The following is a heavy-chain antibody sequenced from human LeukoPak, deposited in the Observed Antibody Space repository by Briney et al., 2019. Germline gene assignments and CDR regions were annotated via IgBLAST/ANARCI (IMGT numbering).Heavy chain of an antibody. CDR1: GGSISSSSYY. V-gene: IGHV4-39*01. CDR3: ARHRTNNFGPGTPFGN. CDR2: IYFSGSS. J-gene: IGHJ4*02. Sequence: SETLSLTCTVSGGSISSSSYYWGWIRQPPGKGLEWIGSIYFSGSSQYNPSLKSRVHTSVDTSKNQFSLKLSSVSAADTAVYYCARHRTNNFGPGTPFGNWGQGTLVTVSS. D-gene: IGHD3-10*01.